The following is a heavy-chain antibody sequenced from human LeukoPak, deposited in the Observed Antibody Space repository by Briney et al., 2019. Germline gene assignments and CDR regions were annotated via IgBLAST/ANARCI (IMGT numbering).Heavy chain of an antibody. CDR1: GFTFDDYG. CDR3: AREDGSGSYDWPDY. Sequence: GGSLRLSCAASGFTFDDYGMSWVRQAPGKGLEWVSGINWNGGSTGYADSVKGRFTISRDNAKNSLYLQMNSLRAEDTALYHCAREDGSGSYDWPDYWGQGTLVTVSS. J-gene: IGHJ4*02. D-gene: IGHD3-10*01. V-gene: IGHV3-20*01. CDR2: INWNGGST.